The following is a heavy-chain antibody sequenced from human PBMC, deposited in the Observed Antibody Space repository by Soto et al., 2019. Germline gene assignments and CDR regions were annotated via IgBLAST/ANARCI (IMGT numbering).Heavy chain of an antibody. CDR2: ISAYNGNT. V-gene: IGHV1-18*01. CDR3: ARDRRLVTTSKGYYFDY. CDR1: GGTFNNNG. Sequence: ASVKVSCKTSGGTFNNNGVTWVRQAPGQGLEWMGWISAYNGNTNYAQKLQGRVTMTTDTSTSTAYMELRSLRSDDTAVYYCARDRRLVTTSKGYYFDYWGQGTLVNVSS. J-gene: IGHJ4*02. D-gene: IGHD4-17*01.